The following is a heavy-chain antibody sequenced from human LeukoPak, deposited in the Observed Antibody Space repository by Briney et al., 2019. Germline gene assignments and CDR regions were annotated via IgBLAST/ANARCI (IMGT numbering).Heavy chain of an antibody. J-gene: IGHJ4*02. V-gene: IGHV3-23*01. CDR2: ISGSGGST. Sequence: GGSLRLSCAASGFTFSSYAMSWVRQAPGKGLEWVSAISGSGGSTYYADSVKGRFTISRDNSKNTLYLQMNSLRAEDTAVYYCAKSRSYGAARHPPDFDYWGQGTLVTVSS. D-gene: IGHD6-6*01. CDR3: AKSRSYGAARHPPDFDY. CDR1: GFTFSSYA.